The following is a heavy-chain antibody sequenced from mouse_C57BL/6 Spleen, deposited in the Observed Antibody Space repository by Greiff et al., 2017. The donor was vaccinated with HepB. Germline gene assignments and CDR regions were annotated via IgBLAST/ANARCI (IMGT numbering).Heavy chain of an antibody. CDR2: ISNLAYSI. CDR1: GFTFSDYG. J-gene: IGHJ3*01. CDR3: ARHHAGFAY. V-gene: IGHV5-15*01. Sequence: EVNLVDSGGGLVQPGGSLKLSCAASGFTFSDYGMAWVRQAPRKGPEWVAFISNLAYSIYYADTVTGRFTISRENAKNTLYLEMSSLRSEDTAMYYCARHHAGFAYWGQGTLVTVSA.